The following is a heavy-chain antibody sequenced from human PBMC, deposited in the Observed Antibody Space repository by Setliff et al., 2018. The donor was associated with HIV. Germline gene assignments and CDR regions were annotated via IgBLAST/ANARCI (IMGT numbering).Heavy chain of an antibody. CDR2: ISAYNGNT. Sequence: ASVKVSCKASGYSFTTYAISWVRQAPGQGLEWMGWISAYNGNTLYAQKFQGRVTMTTDTSTSTAYMDLRSLRSDDTAVYYCAPYNTRSGYYSMGWFDPWGQGTLVTVSS. J-gene: IGHJ5*02. D-gene: IGHD3-3*01. V-gene: IGHV1-18*01. CDR1: GYSFTTYA. CDR3: APYNTRSGYYSMGWFDP.